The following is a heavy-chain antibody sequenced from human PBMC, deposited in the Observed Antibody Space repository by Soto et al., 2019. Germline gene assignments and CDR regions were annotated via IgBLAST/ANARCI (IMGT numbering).Heavy chain of an antibody. CDR3: ARDLMPTSSSWYYYGMDV. V-gene: IGHV4-30-4*01. CDR1: GGSISSGDYY. Sequence: SETLSLTCTVSGGSISSGDYYWSWVRQPPGKGLEWIGYIYYSGSTYYNPSLKSRVTISVDTSKNQFSLKLSSVTAADTAVYYCARDLMPTSSSWYYYGMDVWGQGTTVTVSS. CDR2: IYYSGST. D-gene: IGHD6-13*01. J-gene: IGHJ6*02.